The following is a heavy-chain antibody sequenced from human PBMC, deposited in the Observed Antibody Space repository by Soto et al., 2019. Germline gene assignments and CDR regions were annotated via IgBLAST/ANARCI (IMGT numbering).Heavy chain of an antibody. V-gene: IGHV4-59*01. J-gene: IGHJ6*02. CDR2: MYNTGGT. D-gene: IGHD2-21*02. CDR1: GGSISSYY. Sequence: QVRLQESGPGLVKPSETLSLTCTVSGGSISSYYWSWIRQPPGKGLEWIGYMYNTGGTIYNPSLKSRVTISVDTSKNQFSLKLNSVTAADTAVYYCARDLWGYCGADCYPLDVWGQGNTVTVSS. CDR3: ARDLWGYCGADCYPLDV.